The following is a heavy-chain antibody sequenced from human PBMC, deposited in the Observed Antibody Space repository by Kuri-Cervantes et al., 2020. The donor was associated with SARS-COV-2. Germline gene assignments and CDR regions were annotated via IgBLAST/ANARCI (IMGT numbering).Heavy chain of an antibody. D-gene: IGHD2-2*01. J-gene: IGHJ4*02. CDR2: IIPILGIA. CDR3: AAVGVVPAAETIDY. V-gene: IGHV1-69*10. CDR1: GGTFSSYA. Sequence: SVKVSCKASGGTFSSYAISWVRQAPGQGLEWMGGIIPILGIANYAQKFQERVTITRDMSTSTAYMELSSLRSEDTAVYYCAAVGVVPAAETIDYWGQGTLVTVSS.